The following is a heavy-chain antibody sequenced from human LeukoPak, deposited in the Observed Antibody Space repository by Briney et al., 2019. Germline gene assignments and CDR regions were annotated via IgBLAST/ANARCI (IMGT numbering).Heavy chain of an antibody. V-gene: IGHV4-39*01. CDR1: GGSISSSSYY. J-gene: IGHJ4*02. D-gene: IGHD6-6*01. Sequence: PSETLSLTCTVSGGSISSSSYYWGWIRQPPGKGLQWIGSINHSGSPYYTPSLQGRVTMSVDTSKNQFSLKLSSVTAADTAVYYCARRIIAAHRGSYFDSWGQGTLVTVSS. CDR3: ARRIIAAHRGSYFDS. CDR2: INHSGSP.